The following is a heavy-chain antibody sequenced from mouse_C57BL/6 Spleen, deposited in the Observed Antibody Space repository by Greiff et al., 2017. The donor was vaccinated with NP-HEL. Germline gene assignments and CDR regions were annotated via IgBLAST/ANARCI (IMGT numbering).Heavy chain of an antibody. CDR3: ARIDYGNYSLYAMDY. V-gene: IGHV8-8*01. D-gene: IGHD2-1*01. Sequence: QVTLKESGPGILQPSQTLSLTCSFSGFSLSTFGMGVGWIRQPSGKGLEWLAHIWWDDDKYYNPALKSRLTISKDTSKNQVFLTIANVDTADTATYYCARIDYGNYSLYAMDYWGQGTSVTVSS. CDR1: GFSLSTFGMG. CDR2: IWWDDDK. J-gene: IGHJ4*01.